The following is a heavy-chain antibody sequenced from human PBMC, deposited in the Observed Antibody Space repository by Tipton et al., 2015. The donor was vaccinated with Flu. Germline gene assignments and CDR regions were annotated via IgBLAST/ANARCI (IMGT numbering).Heavy chain of an antibody. CDR3: ARDRGLSTGGDLDFYYMDV. Sequence: TLSLTCTVSGASISTFYWSWIRQTPGKGLEWIGYFYYGETTKYNPSLKSRVTISIATSKNQFSLNLSSVTAADTAVYYCARDRGLSTGGDLDFYYMDVWGTGTTVTVSS. CDR1: GASISTFY. J-gene: IGHJ6*03. D-gene: IGHD3/OR15-3a*01. V-gene: IGHV4-59*01. CDR2: FYYGETT.